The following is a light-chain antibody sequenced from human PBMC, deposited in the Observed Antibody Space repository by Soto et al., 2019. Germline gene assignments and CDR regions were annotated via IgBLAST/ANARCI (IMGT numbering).Light chain of an antibody. CDR2: AAS. V-gene: IGKV1-39*01. Sequence: DIPMTQSPSSLSASVGDRVTITCRASQSISSYLNWYQQKPGKAPKLLIYAASSLQSGVPSRFSGSGSGTDFTLTISSLQPDDFATYYCQQSYSTLFFGGGTKVEIK. J-gene: IGKJ4*01. CDR1: QSISSY. CDR3: QQSYSTLF.